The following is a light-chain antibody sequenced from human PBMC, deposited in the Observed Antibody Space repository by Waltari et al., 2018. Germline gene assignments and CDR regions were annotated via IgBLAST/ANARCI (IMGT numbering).Light chain of an antibody. CDR3: QKYGTLPAT. J-gene: IGKJ1*01. CDR2: DAS. Sequence: EIVLTQSPGTLSSSPGERVTLSCSASQRVTRTLAWYQQKPGQAPRLLIYDASTSATGIPDMFSGSGSGTDVSLTISRLEPEDCAVYYCQKYGTLPATFGQGTKVEIK. CDR1: QRVTRT. V-gene: IGKV3-20*01.